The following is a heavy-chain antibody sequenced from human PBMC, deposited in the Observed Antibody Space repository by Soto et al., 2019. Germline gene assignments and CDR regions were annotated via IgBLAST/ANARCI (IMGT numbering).Heavy chain of an antibody. D-gene: IGHD3-3*01. CDR1: GSTFTGYY. V-gene: IGHV1-2*04. J-gene: IGHJ6*02. Sequence: ASVKVSCNASGSTFTGYYMHCVRQVPGQGIEWMGWINPNTGGTNYAQKFQAWVTMTRDTSISTAYMGLSRLRSDDTAVYYCARDQSRFLEWPPPGGMDVWGQGTTVTVSS. CDR2: INPNTGGT. CDR3: ARDQSRFLEWPPPGGMDV.